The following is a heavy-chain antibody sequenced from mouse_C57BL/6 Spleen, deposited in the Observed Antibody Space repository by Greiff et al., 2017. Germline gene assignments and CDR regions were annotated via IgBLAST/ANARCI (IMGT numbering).Heavy chain of an antibody. J-gene: IGHJ4*01. CDR3: TRGGELRLRAMDY. Sequence: EVQLQQSGTVLARPGASVKMSCKTSGYTFTSYWMHWVKQRPGQGLEWIGAIYPGNSDTSYNQKFKGKAKLTAVTSASTAYIELSSLTYADAEVYYCTRGGELRLRAMDYWGQGTSVTVSS. D-gene: IGHD3-2*02. CDR1: GYTFTSYW. CDR2: IYPGNSDT. V-gene: IGHV1-5*01.